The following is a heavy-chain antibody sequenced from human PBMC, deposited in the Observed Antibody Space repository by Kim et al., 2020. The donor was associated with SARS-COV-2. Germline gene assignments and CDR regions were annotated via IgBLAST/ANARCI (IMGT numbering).Heavy chain of an antibody. CDR2: IYPGDSDT. CDR3: ARQGVDAAVIDV. J-gene: IGHJ6*02. D-gene: IGHD3-3*01. V-gene: IGHV5-51*01. Sequence: GEALKISCNGSGYSFTSYWNGWVRQMPGKGLGWRGIIYPGDSDTRYSPSFQGQVTIPADKSISTAYLQWRSLESSDTVMDYCARQGVDAAVIDVWGQGTTDTVSS. CDR1: GYSFTSYW.